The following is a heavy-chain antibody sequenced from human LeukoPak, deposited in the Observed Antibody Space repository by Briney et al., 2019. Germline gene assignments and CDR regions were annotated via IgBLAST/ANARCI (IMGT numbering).Heavy chain of an antibody. Sequence: SVKVSCKASGGTFSSYAISWVRQAPGQGLEWMGGIIPIFGTANYAQKFQGRVTITADESTSTAYMELSSLRSEDTAVYYCAASYQPLSQFDYWGQGTLVTVSS. V-gene: IGHV1-69*13. CDR1: GGTFSSYA. J-gene: IGHJ4*02. D-gene: IGHD2-2*01. CDR3: AASYQPLSQFDY. CDR2: IIPIFGTA.